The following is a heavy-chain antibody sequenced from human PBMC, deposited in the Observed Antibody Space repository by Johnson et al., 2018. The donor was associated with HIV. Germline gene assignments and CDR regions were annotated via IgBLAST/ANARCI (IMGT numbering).Heavy chain of an antibody. J-gene: IGHJ3*02. V-gene: IGHV3-30*02. Sequence: QVQLVESGGGVVLPGGSLRLSCAASGFTFNNYGMHWVRQAPGKGLEWVAFIRYDGSNKYYADSVKGRFTISRDNAKNTLYLQMNSLRAEDTAVYYCARGRRSSSWSRALDALDIWGQGTMVTVSS. CDR1: GFTFNNYG. CDR3: ARGRRSSSWSRALDALDI. CDR2: IRYDGSNK. D-gene: IGHD6-13*01.